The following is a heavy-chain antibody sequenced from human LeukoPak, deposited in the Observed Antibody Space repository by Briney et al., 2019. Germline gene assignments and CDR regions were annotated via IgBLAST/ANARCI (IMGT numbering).Heavy chain of an antibody. CDR3: ARTPTVTVGYYYYGMDV. CDR2: ISGCNGNT. J-gene: IGHJ6*02. V-gene: IGHV1-18*01. Sequence: ASVKVSCKASGYTFTSYGLSWVRQPPGQGLEWMGWISGCNGNTKYAQKLQGRVSMTTDTSTSTAYMELRTLRSDDTAVYYCARTPTVTVGYYYYGMDVWGQGTTVTVSS. D-gene: IGHD4-17*01. CDR1: GYTFTSYG.